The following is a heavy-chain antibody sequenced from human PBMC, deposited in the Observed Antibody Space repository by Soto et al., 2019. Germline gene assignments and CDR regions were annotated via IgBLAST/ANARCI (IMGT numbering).Heavy chain of an antibody. CDR1: GFTFSIYA. CDR3: AKDPVGASFNFDH. J-gene: IGHJ4*02. D-gene: IGHD1-26*01. V-gene: IGHV3-23*01. Sequence: VQLLESGGGLVQPGGSLRLSCAASGFTFSIYAMSWVRQAPGKGLEWVSTISGSVGSTYYADSVKGRFTISRDNSKNPLYLQMNSLRAEDTAVYYCAKDPVGASFNFDHWGQGTLVTVSS. CDR2: ISGSVGST.